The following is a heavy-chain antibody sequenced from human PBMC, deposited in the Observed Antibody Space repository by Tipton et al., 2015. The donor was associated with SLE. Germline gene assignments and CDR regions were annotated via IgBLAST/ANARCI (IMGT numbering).Heavy chain of an antibody. CDR1: GGSFTGYY. Sequence: LSLTCTVSGGSFTGYYWSWVRQAPGKGLEWVSAISGSGGSTYYADSVKGRFTISRDNTKNSLYLQMNSLRAEDTAVYYCSRDIQFVGSTEYFHHWGQGTLVTVSS. CDR2: ISGSGGST. V-gene: IGHV3-23*01. J-gene: IGHJ1*01. D-gene: IGHD1-26*01. CDR3: SRDIQFVGSTEYFHH.